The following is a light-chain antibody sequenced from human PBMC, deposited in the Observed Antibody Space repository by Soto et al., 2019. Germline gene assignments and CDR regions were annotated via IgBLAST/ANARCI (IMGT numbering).Light chain of an antibody. Sequence: QSVLTQPPSVSGAPGQTVTISCAGSSSNIGAGYDVHWYQQLSGRAPKLLMYGNSYRPSGVPDRFSGSKSGTSASLAITALQAEDEADYYCQSYDGGLTGYVFGTGTKVTVL. CDR3: QSYDGGLTGYV. CDR2: GNS. J-gene: IGLJ1*01. V-gene: IGLV1-40*01. CDR1: SSNIGAGYD.